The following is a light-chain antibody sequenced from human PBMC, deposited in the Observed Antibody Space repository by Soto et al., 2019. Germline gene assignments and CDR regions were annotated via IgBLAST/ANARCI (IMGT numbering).Light chain of an antibody. CDR3: QQYDNLPLT. CDR1: QDIKNY. CDR2: DAS. V-gene: IGKV1-33*01. J-gene: IGKJ4*01. Sequence: DIQMTQSPSSLSASVGDRVTITCQASQDIKNYLNWYQQKSGKAPKLLIYDASDLETGVPSRFSGSGSGTDFTFTINSLQPEDIATYYCQQYDNLPLTFGGATKVEIK.